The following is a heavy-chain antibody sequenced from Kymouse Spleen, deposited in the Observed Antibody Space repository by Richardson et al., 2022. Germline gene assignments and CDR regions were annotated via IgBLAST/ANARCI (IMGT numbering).Heavy chain of an antibody. Sequence: EVQLVESGGGLVKPGGSLRLSCAASGFTFSNAWMSWVRQAPGKGLEWVGRIKSKTDGGTTDYAAPVKGRFTISRDDSKNTLYLQMNSLKTEDTAVYYCTTGAMVRGVPDAFDIWGQGTMVTVSS. D-gene: IGHD3-10*01. CDR2: IKSKTDGGTT. V-gene: IGHV3-15*01. CDR1: GFTFSNAW. J-gene: IGHJ3*02. CDR3: TTGAMVRGVPDAFDI.